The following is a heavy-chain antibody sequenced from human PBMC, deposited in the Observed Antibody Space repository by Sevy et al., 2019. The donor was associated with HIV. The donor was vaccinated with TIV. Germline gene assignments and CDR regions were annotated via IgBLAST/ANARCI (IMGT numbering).Heavy chain of an antibody. CDR2: IKQDGSEK. Sequence: GGSLRLSCAASGFSSSRYWMSWVRQTPGKGLEWVANIKQDGSEKKYGDSVEGRFTISRDNAKNSLFLQMNSLRVEDTAVYYCGSGLMRYFDLWGRGTLVTVSS. J-gene: IGHJ2*01. CDR1: GFSSSRYW. CDR3: GSGLMRYFDL. D-gene: IGHD3-10*01. V-gene: IGHV3-7*01.